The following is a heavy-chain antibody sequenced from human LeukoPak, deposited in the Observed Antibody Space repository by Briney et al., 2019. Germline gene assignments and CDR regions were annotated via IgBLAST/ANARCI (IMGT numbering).Heavy chain of an antibody. Sequence: GGSLRLSCAASGFTFSSYAMSWVRQAPGKGLEWVSAISGSGGSTYYADSVKGRFTISRDNSKNTLYLQMNSLRAEDTAVYYCAKDRLGLGESKGSFDYGGQETLVTVS. CDR2: ISGSGGST. CDR3: AKDRLGLGESKGSFDY. V-gene: IGHV3-23*01. J-gene: IGHJ4*02. D-gene: IGHD3-10*01. CDR1: GFTFSSYA.